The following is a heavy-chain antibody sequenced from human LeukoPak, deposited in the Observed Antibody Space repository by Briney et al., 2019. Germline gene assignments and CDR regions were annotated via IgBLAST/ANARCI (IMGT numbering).Heavy chain of an antibody. CDR2: IYYSGST. Sequence: PSETLSLTCAVYGGSFSGYYWSWIRQPPGKGLEWIGYIYYSGSTNYNPSLKSRVTISVDTSKNQFSLKLSSVTAADTAVYYCARRAWGQFDYWGQGTLVTVSS. V-gene: IGHV4-59*08. D-gene: IGHD7-27*01. CDR3: ARRAWGQFDY. CDR1: GGSFSGYY. J-gene: IGHJ4*02.